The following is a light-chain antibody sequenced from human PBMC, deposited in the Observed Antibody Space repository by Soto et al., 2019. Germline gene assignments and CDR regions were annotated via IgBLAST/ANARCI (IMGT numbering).Light chain of an antibody. CDR3: CSYADSSTFV. Sequence: QSALTQPASVSGSPGQSITISCTGTSNDVGSYNLVSWYQQHPGKAPKLMIYEGSKRPSGVSNRFSGSKCDNTASLTISGLQAEDEADYYCCSYADSSTFVFGGGTKLTVL. J-gene: IGLJ2*01. CDR1: SNDVGSYNL. CDR2: EGS. V-gene: IGLV2-23*03.